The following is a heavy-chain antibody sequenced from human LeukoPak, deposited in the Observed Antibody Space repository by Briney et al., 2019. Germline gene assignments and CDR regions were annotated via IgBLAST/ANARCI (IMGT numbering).Heavy chain of an antibody. CDR3: ARDSGDDSSGYYYDY. J-gene: IGHJ4*02. V-gene: IGHV1-69*04. D-gene: IGHD3-22*01. CDR2: IIPILGIA. CDR1: GGTFSSYA. Sequence: GASVKVSCKASGGTFSSYAISWVRQAPGQGLEWMGRIIPILGIANYAQKFQGRVTVTADKSTSTAYMELSSLRSEDTAVYYCARDSGDDSSGYYYDYWGQGTLVTVSS.